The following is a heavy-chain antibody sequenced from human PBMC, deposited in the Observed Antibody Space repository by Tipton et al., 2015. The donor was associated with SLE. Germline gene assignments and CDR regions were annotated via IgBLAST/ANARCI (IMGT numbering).Heavy chain of an antibody. Sequence: TLSLTCAVSGGSISSSSYYWGWIRQPPGKGLEWIGEINHSGSTNYNPSLKSRVTISVDTSKNQFSLKLSSVTAADTAVYYCAGGSYYYFDYWGQGTLVTVSS. V-gene: IGHV4-39*07. CDR3: AGGSYYYFDY. J-gene: IGHJ4*02. D-gene: IGHD1-26*01. CDR2: INHSGST. CDR1: GGSISSSSYY.